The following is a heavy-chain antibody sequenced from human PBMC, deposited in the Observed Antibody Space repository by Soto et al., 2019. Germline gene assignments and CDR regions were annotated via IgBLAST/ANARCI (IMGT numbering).Heavy chain of an antibody. CDR2: VSYDGRVQ. D-gene: IGHD2-21*02. CDR3: AKEGTVKRSYYFDF. V-gene: IGHV3-30*18. Sequence: PGGSLILSCIASGFTFSNYGMQWVRQAPGKGLEWVAVVSYDGRVQYYADSVKGRFTISRDNSKDTLFLQMNSLRAEDTAVYYCAKEGTVKRSYYFDFWGQGALVTVSS. CDR1: GFTFSNYG. J-gene: IGHJ4*02.